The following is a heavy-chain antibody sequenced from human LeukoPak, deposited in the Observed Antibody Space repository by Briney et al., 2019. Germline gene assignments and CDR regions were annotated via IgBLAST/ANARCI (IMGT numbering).Heavy chain of an antibody. V-gene: IGHV3-23*01. Sequence: GGSLRLSCAASGFTFSSYAMSWVLQAPGKGLEWFSAISGSGGSTYYADSVKGRFTISRDNSKNTLYLQMNSLRAEDTAVYFCSKQKAAYDIEFYYFDYWGQGTLVTVSS. CDR2: ISGSGGST. J-gene: IGHJ4*02. CDR1: GFTFSSYA. D-gene: IGHD3-9*01. CDR3: SKQKAAYDIEFYYFDY.